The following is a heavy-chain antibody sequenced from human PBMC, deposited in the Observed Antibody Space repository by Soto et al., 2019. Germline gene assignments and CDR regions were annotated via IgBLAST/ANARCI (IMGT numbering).Heavy chain of an antibody. CDR3: VRETTMVPPHYKYYGMDV. D-gene: IGHD4-17*01. CDR2: VAYDGINK. CDR1: GFTFSVYG. V-gene: IGHV3-30*03. J-gene: IGHJ6*02. Sequence: QVRLVESGGGVVQPGRSLRLSCAASGFTFSVYGMHWVRQAPGKGLEWVAHVAYDGINKEYGDSVKGRLTISRDNSRNTLYMNMNSLRPEDSAVYYCVRETTMVPPHYKYYGMDVWGQGTTVIVSS.